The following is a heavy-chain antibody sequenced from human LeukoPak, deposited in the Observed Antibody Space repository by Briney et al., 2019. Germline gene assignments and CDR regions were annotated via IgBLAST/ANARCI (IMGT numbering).Heavy chain of an antibody. Sequence: SETLSLTCTVSGGSISSSSYYWGWIRQPPGKGLEWIGSIYYSGSTYYNPSLKSRVTISVDTSKNQFSLKLSSVTAANTAVYYCARGDVLLWFGELHYWGQGTLVTVSS. V-gene: IGHV4-39*07. CDR3: ARGDVLLWFGELHY. CDR2: IYYSGST. D-gene: IGHD3-10*01. J-gene: IGHJ4*02. CDR1: GGSISSSSYY.